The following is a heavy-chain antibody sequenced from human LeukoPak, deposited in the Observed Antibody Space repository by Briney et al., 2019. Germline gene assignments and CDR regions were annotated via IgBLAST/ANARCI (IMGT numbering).Heavy chain of an antibody. CDR2: IRYDGSNK. CDR1: EFTFSSYG. Sequence: PGGSLRLSCAASEFTFSSYGMHWVRQAPGKGLEWVAFIRYDGSNKYYADSVKGRFTISRDNSKNTLYLQMNSLRAEDTAVYYCAKAGSSWFGESNWFDPWGQGTLVTVSS. CDR3: AKAGSSWFGESNWFDP. V-gene: IGHV3-30*02. J-gene: IGHJ5*02. D-gene: IGHD3-10*01.